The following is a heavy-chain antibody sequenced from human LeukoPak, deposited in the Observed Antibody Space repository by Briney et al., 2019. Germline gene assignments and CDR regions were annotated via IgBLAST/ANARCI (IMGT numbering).Heavy chain of an antibody. V-gene: IGHV3-30*03. J-gene: IGHJ4*02. Sequence: PGGSLRLSCAASGFTFSNYGMHWVRQAPGKGLEWVAVISYDGSNKYYADSVKGRFTISRDNSKNTLYLQMNSLRAEDTAVYYCALGYCSSTSCYSFDYWGQGTLVTVSS. D-gene: IGHD2-2*01. CDR2: ISYDGSNK. CDR1: GFTFSNYG. CDR3: ALGYCSSTSCYSFDY.